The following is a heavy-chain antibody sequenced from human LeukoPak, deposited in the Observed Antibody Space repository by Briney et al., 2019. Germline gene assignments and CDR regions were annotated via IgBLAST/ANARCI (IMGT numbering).Heavy chain of an antibody. CDR1: GGSFSGYY. CDR3: ARPRDSSSLFDY. CDR2: INHSGST. J-gene: IGHJ4*02. D-gene: IGHD6-13*01. V-gene: IGHV4-34*01. Sequence: SETLSLTRAVYGGSFSGYYWSWIRQPPGKGLEWIGEINHSGSTNYNPSLKSRVTISVDTSKNQFSLKLSSVTAADTAVYYCARPRDSSSLFDYWGQGTLVTVSS.